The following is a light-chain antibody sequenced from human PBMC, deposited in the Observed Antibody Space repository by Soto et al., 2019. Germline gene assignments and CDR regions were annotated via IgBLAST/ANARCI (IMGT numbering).Light chain of an antibody. Sequence: IVLTNSPGTLALYKGERATLSCRASQSVNSRLAWYQHKPGQAPRLLIYGASSRATGIPDGFSGSGSGTDFTLTISRLEPEDFAVYYCQQYGSSRTFGQGTKVDIK. CDR2: GAS. CDR3: QQYGSSRT. CDR1: QSVNSR. J-gene: IGKJ1*01. V-gene: IGKV3-20*01.